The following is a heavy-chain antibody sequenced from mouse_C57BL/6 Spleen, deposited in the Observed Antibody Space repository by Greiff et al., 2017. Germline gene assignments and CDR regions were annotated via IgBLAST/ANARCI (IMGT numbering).Heavy chain of an antibody. CDR1: GYAFSSSW. V-gene: IGHV1-82*01. Sequence: QVQLQQSGPELVKPGASVKISCKASGYAFSSSWMNWVKQRPGKGLVWIGRIYPGDGDTNYNGKFKGKATLTADKSSSTAYMQLSSLTSEDSAVYFCARGGITTVVADWYFDVWGTGTTVTVSS. CDR3: ARGGITTVVADWYFDV. D-gene: IGHD1-1*01. CDR2: IYPGDGDT. J-gene: IGHJ1*03.